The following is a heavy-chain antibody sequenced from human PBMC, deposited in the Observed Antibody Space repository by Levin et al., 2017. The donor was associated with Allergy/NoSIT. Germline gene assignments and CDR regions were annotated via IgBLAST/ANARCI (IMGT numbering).Heavy chain of an antibody. D-gene: IGHD3-22*01. CDR3: AKGWDNVVDINFFDK. Sequence: GGSLRLSCAASGFTFSSYGMHWVRQAPGKGLEWLALISYDGICTYYADSVKGRFTISRDSSNNMVYLHMASLRSEDTAVYYCAKGWDNVVDINFFDKWGQGTLVIVSS. J-gene: IGHJ4*02. V-gene: IGHV3-30*18. CDR2: ISYDGICT. CDR1: GFTFSSYG.